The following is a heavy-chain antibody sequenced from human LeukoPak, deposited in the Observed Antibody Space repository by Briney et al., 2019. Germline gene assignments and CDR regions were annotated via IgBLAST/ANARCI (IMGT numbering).Heavy chain of an antibody. CDR2: IYYSGST. Sequence: SETLSLTCTVSGGSISSYYWSWIRQPPGKGLEWIGYIYYSGSTNYNPSLKSRVTISVDTSKNQFSLKLSSVTAADTAVYYCARVSRYSSSWYDYYYYYGMDVWGQGTTVTVSS. D-gene: IGHD6-13*01. J-gene: IGHJ6*02. V-gene: IGHV4-59*01. CDR1: GGSISSYY. CDR3: ARVSRYSSSWYDYYYYYGMDV.